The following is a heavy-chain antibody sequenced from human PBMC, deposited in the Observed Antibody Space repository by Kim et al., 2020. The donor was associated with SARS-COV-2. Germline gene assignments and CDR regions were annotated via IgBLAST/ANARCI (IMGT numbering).Heavy chain of an antibody. J-gene: IGHJ3*02. V-gene: IGHV4-39*01. D-gene: IGHD3-10*01. CDR3: ARRPGEGPFDI. CDR2: IYYSGST. Sequence: SETLSLTCTVSGGSISSSSYYWGWIRQPPGKGLEWIGSIYYSGSTYYNPSLKSRVTISVDTSKNQFSLKLSSVTAADTAVYYCARRPGEGPFDIWGQGTMVTVSS. CDR1: GGSISSSSYY.